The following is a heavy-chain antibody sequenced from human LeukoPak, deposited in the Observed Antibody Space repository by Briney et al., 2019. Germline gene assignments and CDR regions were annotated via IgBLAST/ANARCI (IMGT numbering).Heavy chain of an antibody. CDR2: INHSGST. CDR1: GGSFSGYY. J-gene: IGHJ5*02. Sequence: SETLSLTCAVYGGSFSGYYWSWIRQPPGKGLEWIGEINHSGSTNYNPSLKSRVTISVDTSKNRFSLKLSSVTAADTAVYYCARHRRYYGSGSYYPNWFDPWGQGTLVTVSS. V-gene: IGHV4-34*01. CDR3: ARHRRYYGSGSYYPNWFDP. D-gene: IGHD3-10*01.